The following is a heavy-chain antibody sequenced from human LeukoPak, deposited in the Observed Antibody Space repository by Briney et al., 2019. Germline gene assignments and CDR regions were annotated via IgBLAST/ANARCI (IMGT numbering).Heavy chain of an antibody. CDR2: IYYSGST. CDR1: GGSIGSYY. CDR3: ARAPKEFGIFRRVPAVTEAFDI. D-gene: IGHD2-2*01. Sequence: SETLSLTCTVSGGSIGSYYWSWIRQPPGKGLEWIGYIYYSGSTNYNPSLKSRVTISVDTSKNQFSLKLSSVTAADTAVYYCARAPKEFGIFRRVPAVTEAFDIWGQGTMVTVSS. J-gene: IGHJ3*02. V-gene: IGHV4-59*01.